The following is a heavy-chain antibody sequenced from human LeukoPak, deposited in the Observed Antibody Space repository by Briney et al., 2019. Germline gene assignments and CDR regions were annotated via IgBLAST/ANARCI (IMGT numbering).Heavy chain of an antibody. V-gene: IGHV3-20*04. D-gene: IGHD4-17*01. J-gene: IGHJ4*02. CDR2: INWNGGSI. CDR3: ARVGIYGDYGRYFDY. Sequence: GGSLRLSCAASGFTFDNYGMRWVRLAPGKGLEWVSGINWNGGSIGYAHSVKGRFTISRDNAKNSLYLQMNSLRAEDTALYYCARVGIYGDYGRYFDYWGQGTLVTVSS. CDR1: GFTFDNYG.